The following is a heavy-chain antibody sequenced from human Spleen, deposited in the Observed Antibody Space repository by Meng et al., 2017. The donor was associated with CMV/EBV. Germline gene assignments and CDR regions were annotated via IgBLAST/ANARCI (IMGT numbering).Heavy chain of an antibody. CDR2: IYYSGAT. CDR1: GASISSGDYY. D-gene: IGHD2-15*01. CDR3: AREVAADHYYGFDV. Sequence: SETLSLTCTVSGASISSGDYYWSWIRQYPGKDLELIGHIYYSGATWSNPALRSRVTVSIDTSKRQFSLSLSPVTAADTAIYYCAREVAADHYYGFDVWGQGTAVTVSS. V-gene: IGHV4-31*03. J-gene: IGHJ6*02.